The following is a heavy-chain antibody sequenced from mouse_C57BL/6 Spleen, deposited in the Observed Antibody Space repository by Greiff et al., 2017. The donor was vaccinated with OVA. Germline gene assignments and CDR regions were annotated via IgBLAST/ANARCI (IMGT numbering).Heavy chain of an antibody. CDR1: GYTFTDYN. V-gene: IGHV1-22*01. CDR3: ARGGYYYGRSDVEVFDY. J-gene: IGHJ2*01. Sequence: VQLQQSGPELVKPGASVKMSCKASGYTFTDYNMHWVKQSHGKSLEWIGYINPNNGGTSYNQKFKGKATLTVNKSSSTAYMELRSLTSEDSAVYYCARGGYYYGRSDVEVFDYWGQGTTLTVSS. D-gene: IGHD1-1*01. CDR2: INPNNGGT.